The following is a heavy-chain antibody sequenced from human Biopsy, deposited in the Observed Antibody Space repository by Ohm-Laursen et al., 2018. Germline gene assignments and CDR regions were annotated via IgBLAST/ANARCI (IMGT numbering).Heavy chain of an antibody. V-gene: IGHV4-59*02. CDR1: GGTVGGYY. CDR3: ARNEPRSRDGYNLGY. CDR2: VYNSGST. D-gene: IGHD5-24*01. J-gene: IGHJ4*02. Sequence: TLSLTCTVSGGTVGGYYWSGIRGTPGKGMEWIGYVYNSGSTNYNPSLKSRVTISVDMSKNEFSLNLSSVTTADTAVYYCARNEPRSRDGYNLGYWGQGTLVTVSS.